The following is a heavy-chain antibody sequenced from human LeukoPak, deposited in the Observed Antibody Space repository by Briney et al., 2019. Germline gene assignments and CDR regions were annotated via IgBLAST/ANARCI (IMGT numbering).Heavy chain of an antibody. CDR3: AKDVGKWESLHFFDY. Sequence: GGSLRLSCTASGFTFGDYAMSWVRQAPGKGLEWISGISGSGASTYYADSVTGRFTISRDNSRNTLYLQMNSLRGDDTAVYYCAKDVGKWESLHFFDYWGQGTLVTVSS. D-gene: IGHD1-26*01. CDR1: GFTFGDYA. CDR2: ISGSGAST. V-gene: IGHV3-23*01. J-gene: IGHJ4*02.